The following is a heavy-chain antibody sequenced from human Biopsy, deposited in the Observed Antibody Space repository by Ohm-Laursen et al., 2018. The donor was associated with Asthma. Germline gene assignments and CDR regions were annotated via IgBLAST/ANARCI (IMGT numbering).Heavy chain of an antibody. D-gene: IGHD3-9*01. J-gene: IGHJ3*01. V-gene: IGHV1-3*04. Sequence: SSVTVSCKTSGYNFISFAIHWVRQAPGQRLEWMGWVNTGNGDTKYSQKFQGRVTITRDTSASTAYMELRSLRSEDTATYYCARTYYDFLTGQVKDVFGVWGQGTMVTVSS. CDR1: GYNFISFA. CDR2: VNTGNGDT. CDR3: ARTYYDFLTGQVKDVFGV.